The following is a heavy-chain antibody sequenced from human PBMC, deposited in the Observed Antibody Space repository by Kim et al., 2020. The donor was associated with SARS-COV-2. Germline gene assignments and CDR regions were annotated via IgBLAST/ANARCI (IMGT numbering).Heavy chain of an antibody. V-gene: IGHV4-59*13. CDR1: GGSISSYY. CDR2: IYYSGST. D-gene: IGHD6-13*01. Sequence: SQTLSLTCTVSGGSISSYYWSWIRQPPGKGLEWIGYIYYSGSTNYNPSLKSRVTISVDTSKNQSSLKLSSATAADTAVYYCARFRRSSSSWYQGSPAIYY. CDR3: ARFRRSSSSWYQGSPAIYY. J-gene: IGHJ6*01.